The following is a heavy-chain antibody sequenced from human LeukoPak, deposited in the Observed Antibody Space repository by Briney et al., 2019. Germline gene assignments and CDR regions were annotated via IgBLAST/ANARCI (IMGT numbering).Heavy chain of an antibody. D-gene: IGHD3-3*01. CDR2: IWYDGSNK. CDR3: ARDLVYDFWSGYQRYNWFDP. J-gene: IGHJ5*02. Sequence: GGSLRLSCAASGLTFSSYGMHWVRQAPGKGLEWVAVIWYDGSNKYYADSVKGRFTISRDNSKNTLYLQMNSLRAEDTAVYYCARDLVYDFWSGYQRYNWFDPWGQGTLVTVSS. V-gene: IGHV3-33*01. CDR1: GLTFSSYG.